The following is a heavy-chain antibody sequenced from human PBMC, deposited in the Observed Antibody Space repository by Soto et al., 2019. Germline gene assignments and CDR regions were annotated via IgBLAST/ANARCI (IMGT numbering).Heavy chain of an antibody. D-gene: IGHD1-7*01. Sequence: LRLSCAASGFTFSDYYMSWIRQAPGKGLEWVSYISSSGSTIYYADSVKGRFTISRDNAKNSLYLQMNSLRAEDTAVYYCARMGYNWNYEIDYWGQGTLVTVSS. J-gene: IGHJ4*02. V-gene: IGHV3-11*01. CDR3: ARMGYNWNYEIDY. CDR2: ISSSGSTI. CDR1: GFTFSDYY.